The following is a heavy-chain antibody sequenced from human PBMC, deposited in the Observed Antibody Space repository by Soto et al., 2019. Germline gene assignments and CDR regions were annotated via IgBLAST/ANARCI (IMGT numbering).Heavy chain of an antibody. CDR3: AIDRKTGYYYCMDV. J-gene: IGHJ6*04. CDR2: IYYSGST. V-gene: IGHV4-31*03. Sequence: SETLSLTCTVSGGSISSGGYYWSWIRQHPGKGLEWIGYIYYSGSTYYNPSLKSRVTISVDTSKNQFSLKLSSVTAADTAVYYCAIDRKTGYYYCMDVLRNGTTVNV. CDR1: GGSISSGGYY. D-gene: IGHD3-10*01.